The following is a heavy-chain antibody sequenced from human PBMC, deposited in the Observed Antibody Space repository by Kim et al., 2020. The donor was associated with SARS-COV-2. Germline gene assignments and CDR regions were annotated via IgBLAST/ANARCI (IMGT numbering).Heavy chain of an antibody. D-gene: IGHD3-10*01. V-gene: IGHV4-39*01. CDR2: T. CDR3: ARRPVRGVFDY. Sequence: TYYNPSLKSRVTISVDTSKNQFSLKLSSVTAADTAVYYCARRPVRGVFDYWGQGTLVTVSS. J-gene: IGHJ4*02.